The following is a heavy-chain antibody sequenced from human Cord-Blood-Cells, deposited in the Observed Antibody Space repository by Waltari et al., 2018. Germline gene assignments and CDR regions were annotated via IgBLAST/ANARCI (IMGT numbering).Heavy chain of an antibody. D-gene: IGHD1-7*01. CDR3: ARGGFGITGTTGFDY. Sequence: QVQLVQSGAEVKKPGSSVKVSCKASGGTFRSYASSWVRQAPGQGLEWMGGIIPIFGTANYAQKFQGRVTITADESTSTAYMELSSLRSEDTAVYYCARGGFGITGTTGFDYWGQGTLVTVSS. V-gene: IGHV1-69*01. CDR1: GGTFRSYA. CDR2: IIPIFGTA. J-gene: IGHJ4*02.